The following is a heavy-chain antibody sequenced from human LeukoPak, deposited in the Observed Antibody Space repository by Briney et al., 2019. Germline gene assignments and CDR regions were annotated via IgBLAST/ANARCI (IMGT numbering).Heavy chain of an antibody. Sequence: ASVKVSCKASGYIFTRYDVKWVRQPSRKGLEWMGWMNPNSGNTGYAQKFQGRVTMTRNTSISTAYMELSSLRSEETTVYYCARRYRRGATLKQLGYWGQGTLVTVSS. D-gene: IGHD1-26*01. V-gene: IGHV1-8*01. CDR3: ARRYRRGATLKQLGY. CDR1: GYIFTRYD. CDR2: MNPNSGNT. J-gene: IGHJ4*02.